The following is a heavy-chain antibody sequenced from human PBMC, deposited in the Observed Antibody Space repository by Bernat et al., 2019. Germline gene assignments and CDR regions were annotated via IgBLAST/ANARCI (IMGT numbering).Heavy chain of an antibody. J-gene: IGHJ4*02. D-gene: IGHD1-26*01. V-gene: IGHV3-23*01. Sequence: EVQLLESGGGLVRPGGSLRLSCAASGFTFTSYAMSWVRQAPGKGLAWVSAISGSGDSTYYAHSVKGRFTISRDNAKNTLYLQMNSLRAEDTAVYFCAKDRELVDHWGQGTLVTVSS. CDR3: AKDRELVDH. CDR2: ISGSGDST. CDR1: GFTFTSYA.